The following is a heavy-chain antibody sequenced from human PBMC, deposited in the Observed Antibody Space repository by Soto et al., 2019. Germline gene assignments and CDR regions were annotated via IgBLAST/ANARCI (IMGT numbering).Heavy chain of an antibody. D-gene: IGHD4-17*01. V-gene: IGHV4-38-2*01. J-gene: IGHJ4*02. CDR2: IYHSGST. CDR3: ERAFFWSTTVPHFDY. Sequence: SETLSLTCAVSGYSISSGYYWGWIRQPPGKGLEWIGSIYHSGSTYYNPSLKSRVTISVDTSKNQFSLKLSSVTAAETAVYYCERAFFWSTTVPHFDYWGQGTLVTVSS. CDR1: GYSISSGYY.